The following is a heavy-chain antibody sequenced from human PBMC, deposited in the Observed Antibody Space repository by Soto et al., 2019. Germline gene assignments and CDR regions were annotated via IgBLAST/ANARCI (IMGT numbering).Heavy chain of an antibody. D-gene: IGHD6-6*01. V-gene: IGHV3-23*01. J-gene: IGHJ6*02. CDR3: AKETEYSSSSFYYYYYGMDV. CDR1: GFTFSSYA. Sequence: PGGSLRLSCAASGFTFSSYAMSWVRQAPGKGLEWVSAISGSGGSTYYADSVKGRFTISRDNSKNTLYLQMNSLRAEDTAVYYCAKETEYSSSSFYYYYYGMDVWGQGTTVTVS. CDR2: ISGSGGST.